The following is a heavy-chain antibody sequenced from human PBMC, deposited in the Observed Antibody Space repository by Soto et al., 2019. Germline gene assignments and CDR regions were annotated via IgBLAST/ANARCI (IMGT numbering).Heavy chain of an antibody. J-gene: IGHJ4*02. CDR2: IKSKTDGGTT. Sequence: GGSLRLSCAASGFTFSNAWMSWVRQAPGKGLEWVGRIKSKTDGGTTDYAAPVKGRFTISRDDSKNTLYLQMNSLKTEDTAVYYCSTYSSGWYEVCNWGQGTLVTVSS. CDR1: GFTFSNAW. CDR3: STYSSGWYEVCN. V-gene: IGHV3-15*01. D-gene: IGHD6-19*01.